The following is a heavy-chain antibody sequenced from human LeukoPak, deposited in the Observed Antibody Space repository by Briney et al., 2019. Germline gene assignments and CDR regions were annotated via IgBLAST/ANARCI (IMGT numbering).Heavy chain of an antibody. CDR2: ISYDGSNK. CDR1: GFTFSSYG. CDR3: AKDPGYQLLDLDY. Sequence: PGGSLRLSCAASGFTFSSYGMHWVRQAPGKGLEWVAVISYDGSNKYYADSVKGRFTISRDNSKNTLYLQMNSLRAEDTAVYYCAKDPGYQLLDLDYWGQGTLVTVSS. D-gene: IGHD2-2*01. V-gene: IGHV3-30*18. J-gene: IGHJ4*02.